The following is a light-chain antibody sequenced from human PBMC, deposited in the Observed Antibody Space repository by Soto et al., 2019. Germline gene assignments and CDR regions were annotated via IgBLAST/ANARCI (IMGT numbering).Light chain of an antibody. CDR2: GAS. J-gene: IGKJ1*01. CDR1: QSVSSSY. Sequence: NVFTQXXXXLXFXXXXRAPLXXSAIQSVSSSYLAWYQQKPGQAPRLLIYGASSRATGIPDRFSGSGSGTDFTLTISRLEPEDFAVYYCQQYGSSPPWTFGQGSMVDI. V-gene: IGKV3-20*01. CDR3: QQYGSSPPWT.